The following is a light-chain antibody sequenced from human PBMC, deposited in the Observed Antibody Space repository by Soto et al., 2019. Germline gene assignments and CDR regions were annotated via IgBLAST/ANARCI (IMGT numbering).Light chain of an antibody. CDR1: RSDVGGYNY. CDR2: EVS. V-gene: IGLV2-14*01. Sequence: QSALTQPASVSGSPGQSITISWTGTRSDVGGYNYVSWYQPHPGKAPKLMIYEVSNRPSGVSSRFSGSKSGNTASLTISGLQAEDEADYYCSSYTSSSTRVLGGGTKLTVL. J-gene: IGLJ3*02. CDR3: SSYTSSSTRV.